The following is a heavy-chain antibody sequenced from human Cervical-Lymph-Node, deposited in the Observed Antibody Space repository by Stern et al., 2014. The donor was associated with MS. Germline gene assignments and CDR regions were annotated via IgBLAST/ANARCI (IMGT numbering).Heavy chain of an antibody. CDR3: ARWMTTPSPSLGY. CDR2: IWYDGSNK. V-gene: IGHV3-33*01. Sequence: VQLVESGGGVVQPGRSLRLSWAASGFTFSGYGMHWVRQAPGQWLEWVAVIWYDGSNKYYAESVKGRFTISRDNSKNTLYLQMNSLRAEDTAVYYCARWMTTPSPSLGYWGQGTLVTVSS. J-gene: IGHJ4*02. CDR1: GFTFSGYG. D-gene: IGHD4-17*01.